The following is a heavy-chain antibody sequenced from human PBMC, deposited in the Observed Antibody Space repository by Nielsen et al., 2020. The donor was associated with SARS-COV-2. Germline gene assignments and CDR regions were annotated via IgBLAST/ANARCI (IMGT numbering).Heavy chain of an antibody. V-gene: IGHV1-18*04. CDR1: GYTFTSYG. CDR2: ISAYNGNT. D-gene: IGHD2-2*02. J-gene: IGHJ4*02. CDR3: ARDSEGDCSSTSCYTYYFDY. Sequence: ASVKVSCKASGYTFTSYGISWVRQAPGQGLEWMGWISAYNGNTNYAQKLQGRVTMTTDTSTSTAYMELRSLRSDDTAVYYCARDSEGDCSSTSCYTYYFDYWGQGTLVTVSS.